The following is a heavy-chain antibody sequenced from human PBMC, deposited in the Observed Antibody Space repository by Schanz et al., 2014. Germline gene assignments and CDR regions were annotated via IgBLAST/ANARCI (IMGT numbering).Heavy chain of an antibody. D-gene: IGHD7-27*01. CDR2: ISGSGGST. CDR3: ARENLNWEAFDI. V-gene: IGHV3-21*04. J-gene: IGHJ3*02. CDR1: GFTFSSYW. Sequence: EVQLVESGGVVAQPGGSLRLSCAASGFTFSSYWMHWVRQAPGKGLEWVAGISGSGGSTDYADSVKGRFTISRDSARNSLYLEMTSLRGEDTAVYYCARENLNWEAFDIWGQGTVVTVSS.